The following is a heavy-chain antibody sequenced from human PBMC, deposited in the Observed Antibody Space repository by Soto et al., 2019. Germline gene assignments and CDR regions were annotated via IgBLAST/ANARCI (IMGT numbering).Heavy chain of an antibody. D-gene: IGHD3-3*01. V-gene: IGHV1-8*01. CDR1: GYTFTSYD. CDR3: AKSMRGFWLPFDF. Sequence: GASVKVSCKASGYTFTSYDINWVRQATGQGLEWMGWMNPNSGNTGYAQKFQGRVTMTRNTSISTAYMELSSLRSEDTAVYYCAKSMRGFWLPFDFWGQETLVTVSS. J-gene: IGHJ4*02. CDR2: MNPNSGNT.